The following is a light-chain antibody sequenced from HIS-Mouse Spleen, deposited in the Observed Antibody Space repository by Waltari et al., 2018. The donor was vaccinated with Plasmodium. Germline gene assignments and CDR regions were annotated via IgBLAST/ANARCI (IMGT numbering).Light chain of an antibody. CDR2: AVS. J-gene: IGLJ3*02. CDR3: CSYAGSYTLV. V-gene: IGLV2-11*01. Sequence: QSALTQPRSVSGSPGQSVTISCTGPSSDVGGYTYVSWYQQHPGKAPKLMIYAVSKRPSGVPDRFSGSKSGNTASLTISGLQAEDEADYYCCSYAGSYTLVFGGGTKLTVL. CDR1: SSDVGGYTY.